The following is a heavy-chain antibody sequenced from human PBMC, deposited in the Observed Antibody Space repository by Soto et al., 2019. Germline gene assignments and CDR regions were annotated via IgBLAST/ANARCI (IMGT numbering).Heavy chain of an antibody. CDR2: VSTNNADT. Sequence: WASVKVFCKTSGYHFTAYGLAWLRQAPGQRPEWMGWVSTNNADTNYAEKFQGRVTMTTDKSTTTTYMELRSLRSDDTAVYYCARELNTDSSAYYSFAYWGQGTLVTVSS. CDR3: ARELNTDSSAYYSFAY. D-gene: IGHD3-22*01. J-gene: IGHJ4*02. CDR1: GYHFTAYG. V-gene: IGHV1-18*01.